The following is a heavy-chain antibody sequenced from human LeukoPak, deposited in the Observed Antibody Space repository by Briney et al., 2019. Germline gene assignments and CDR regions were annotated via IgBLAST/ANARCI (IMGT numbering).Heavy chain of an antibody. CDR1: GFTFSSYW. Sequence: GGSLRLSCAASGFTFSSYWMSWVRQAPGKGLEWVANIKQDGSEKYYVDSVKGRFTISRDNAKNSLYLQMNSLRAEDTAVYYCARGRMELVILPRYFDYWGQGTLVTVSS. D-gene: IGHD2-21*01. J-gene: IGHJ4*02. V-gene: IGHV3-7*01. CDR2: IKQDGSEK. CDR3: ARGRMELVILPRYFDY.